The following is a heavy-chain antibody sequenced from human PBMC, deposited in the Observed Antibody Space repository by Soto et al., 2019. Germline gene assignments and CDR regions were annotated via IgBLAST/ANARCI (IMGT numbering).Heavy chain of an antibody. CDR3: TIDGDYGYSLAY. D-gene: IGHD5-18*01. CDR1: GASISTGKW. J-gene: IGHJ4*02. Sequence: QVQLQESGPGLVKPSETLTLTCAVSGASISTGKWWSWVRQPPGKGLEWIGEISHSVSANYNPALRSRVTIAVDKSKNQFSLKLSVTAAATAMYYCTIDGDYGYSLAYWGQGTLVTVSS. V-gene: IGHV4-4*02. CDR2: ISHSVSA.